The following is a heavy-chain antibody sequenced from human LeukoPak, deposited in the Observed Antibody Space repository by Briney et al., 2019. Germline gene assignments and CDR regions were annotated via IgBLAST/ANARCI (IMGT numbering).Heavy chain of an antibody. D-gene: IGHD6-25*01. CDR1: GGXISSYY. J-gene: IGHJ6*02. CDR3: ARQNSGARLNV. Sequence: PSETLSLTCTVSGGXISSYYCSWIRQPPGKGLEWIGHIYYSGSTDYNPSIKSRLTISVDTSKNQFSLQLSSVTAADTAAYFCARQNSGARLNVWGQGTTVTVSS. V-gene: IGHV4-59*08. CDR2: IYYSGST.